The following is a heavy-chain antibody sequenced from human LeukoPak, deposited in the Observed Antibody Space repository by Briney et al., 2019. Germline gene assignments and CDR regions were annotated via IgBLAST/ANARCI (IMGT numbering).Heavy chain of an antibody. CDR3: ARSSRGGSSWYGSRGGVYFDY. CDR1: GGTFSSYA. J-gene: IGHJ4*02. V-gene: IGHV1-69*05. CDR2: IIPIFGTA. Sequence: SVKVSCKASGGTFSSYAISWVRQAPGQGLEWMGGIIPIFGTANYAQKFQGRVTMTRDTSTSTVYMELSSLRSEDTAVYYCARSSRGGSSWYGSRGGVYFDYWGQGTLVTVSS. D-gene: IGHD6-13*01.